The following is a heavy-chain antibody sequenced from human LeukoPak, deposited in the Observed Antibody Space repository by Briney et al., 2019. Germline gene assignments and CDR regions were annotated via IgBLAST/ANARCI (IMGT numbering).Heavy chain of an antibody. CDR1: GYTFSSHD. CDR2: MNLNSGDT. D-gene: IGHD2-2*01. V-gene: IGHV1-8*01. J-gene: IGHJ4*02. CDR3: ARVPVPAPRRGLYFDY. Sequence: ASVKVSCKASGYTFSSHDVYWVRQAPGQGLEWMGWMNLNSGDTYYAQNFQGRFSITSDTSKSTTYMDLASLAPEDTAVYYCARVPVPAPRRGLYFDYWGQGTLITVSS.